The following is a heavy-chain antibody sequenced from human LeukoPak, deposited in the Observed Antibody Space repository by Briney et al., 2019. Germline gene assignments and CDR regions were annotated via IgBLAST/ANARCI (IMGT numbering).Heavy chain of an antibody. V-gene: IGHV1-2*02. Sequence: ASVKVSCKASGYTLSGYYIHWVRQAPGQGLEWMGWINPNTGDTNYAQDFQGRVTMTRDTSITTAYMELSGLRSDDTALYYCARKREGAYGMDVWGQGTTVTVSS. D-gene: IGHD1-26*01. CDR1: GYTLSGYY. J-gene: IGHJ6*02. CDR3: ARKREGAYGMDV. CDR2: INPNTGDT.